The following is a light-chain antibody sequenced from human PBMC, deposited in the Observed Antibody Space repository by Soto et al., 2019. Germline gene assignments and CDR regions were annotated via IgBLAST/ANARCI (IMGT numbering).Light chain of an antibody. J-gene: IGLJ2*01. CDR3: QTWGTGVV. CDR1: SGRSSYT. CDR2: LNNDGSH. V-gene: IGLV4-69*01. Sequence: QLVLTQSPSASATLGASVKLTCTLSSGRSSYTIAWHQQQPEKGPRYLMTLNNDGSHIRGDGFPDRFSGSSSGVERYLTISSLQSEDEADYYCQTWGTGVVFGGGTKLTVL.